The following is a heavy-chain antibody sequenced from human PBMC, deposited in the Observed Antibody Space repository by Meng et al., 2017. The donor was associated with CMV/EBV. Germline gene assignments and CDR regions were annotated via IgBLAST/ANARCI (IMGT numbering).Heavy chain of an antibody. J-gene: IGHJ4*02. CDR1: GFTFSDYY. CDR2: ISSSSTI. Sequence: GGSLRLSCAASGFTFSDYYMNWVRQAPGKGLEWVSSISSSSTIYYADSVKGRFTISRDNPKNSLYLQMNSLRAEDTAVYYCAGGRTYYDFWSGYWGYFDYWGQGTLVTVSS. CDR3: AGGRTYYDFWSGYWGYFDY. V-gene: IGHV3-69-1*02. D-gene: IGHD3-3*01.